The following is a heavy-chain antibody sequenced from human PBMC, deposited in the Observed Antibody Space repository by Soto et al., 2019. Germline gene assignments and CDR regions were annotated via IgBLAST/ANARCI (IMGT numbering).Heavy chain of an antibody. Sequence: ASVKVSCKVSGYTLTELSMHWVRQAPGKGLEWMGGFDPEDGETIYAQKFQGRVTMTRDTSTSTVYMELSSLRSEDTAVYYCARDAGNGYNYFDYWGQGTLVTVSS. CDR1: GYTLTELS. D-gene: IGHD5-12*01. V-gene: IGHV1-24*01. J-gene: IGHJ4*02. CDR3: ARDAGNGYNYFDY. CDR2: FDPEDGET.